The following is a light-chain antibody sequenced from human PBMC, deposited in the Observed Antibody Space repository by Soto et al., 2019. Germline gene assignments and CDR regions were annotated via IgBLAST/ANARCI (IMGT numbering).Light chain of an antibody. J-gene: IGLJ2*01. CDR3: CSYAGTYTLV. Sequence: QSVLTQPRSVSGSPGQSIAISCTGTSSDVGRYDFVSWYQQNPGRAPKVLIYDVTKRPSGVPDRFSGSKSGNTAFLTISGLQAEDEAEYYCCSYAGTYTLVFGGGTKLTV. CDR2: DVT. V-gene: IGLV2-11*01. CDR1: SSDVGRYDF.